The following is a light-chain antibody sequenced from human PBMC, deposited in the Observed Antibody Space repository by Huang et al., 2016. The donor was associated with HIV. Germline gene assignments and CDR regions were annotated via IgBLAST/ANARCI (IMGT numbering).Light chain of an antibody. CDR2: GSS. J-gene: IGKJ4*01. CDR1: RSVRSN. V-gene: IGKV3-15*01. Sequence: IVMTQSPATLSVSPGERVTVSRRANRSVRSNLAWYQQRPGQAPRLLIYGSSTRAPCIPALFSGSGSGTGFSLTISSLQSEDFALYYCQQYYNWLLSFGGGTRVDI. CDR3: QQYYNWLLS.